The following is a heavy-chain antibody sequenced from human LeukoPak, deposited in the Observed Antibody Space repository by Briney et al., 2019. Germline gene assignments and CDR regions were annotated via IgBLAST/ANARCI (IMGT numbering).Heavy chain of an antibody. D-gene: IGHD3-9*01. CDR3: ARDSGKLRYLDL. CDR2: MSLDGSSI. Sequence: GGSLRLSCVASGFAFNTQAMHWVGRVPAKGLNGLAVMSLDGSSIYYADSVRGRFTISRDNSKNTLFLQMSSLRVEDTAVYYCARDSGKLRYLDLWGQGTLLTVSS. CDR1: GFAFNTQA. J-gene: IGHJ4*02. V-gene: IGHV3-30*15.